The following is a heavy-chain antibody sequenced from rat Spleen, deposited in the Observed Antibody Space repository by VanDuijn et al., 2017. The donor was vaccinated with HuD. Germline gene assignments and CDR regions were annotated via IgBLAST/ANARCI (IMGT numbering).Heavy chain of an antibody. V-gene: IGHV2-72*01. J-gene: IGHJ2*01. D-gene: IGHD4-3*01. CDR1: GFSLTSNG. CDR3: GRHGGVLFDY. Sequence: QVQLKESGPGLMQPSETLSLTCTVSGFSLTSNGVGWVRQVLGEGLVWMGTIWTDGSTNYNSIVQSRLSISRDTSKSQVFLKMSSLQPEDIGTYYCGRHGGVLFDYWGQGVMVTVSS. CDR2: IWTDGST.